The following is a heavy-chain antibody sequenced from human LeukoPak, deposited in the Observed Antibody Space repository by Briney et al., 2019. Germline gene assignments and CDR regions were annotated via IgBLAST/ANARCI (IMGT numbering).Heavy chain of an antibody. CDR1: GYSFTSYW. D-gene: IGHD2-15*01. CDR2: IYPGDSDT. V-gene: IGHV5-51*01. Sequence: GESLKISCKGSGYSFTSYWIGLVRQMPGKGLEWMGIIYPGDSDTRYSPSFQGQVTISADKSISTAYLQWSSLKASDTAMYYCARLVVAATVDYGMDVWGQGTTVTVSS. J-gene: IGHJ6*02. CDR3: ARLVVAATVDYGMDV.